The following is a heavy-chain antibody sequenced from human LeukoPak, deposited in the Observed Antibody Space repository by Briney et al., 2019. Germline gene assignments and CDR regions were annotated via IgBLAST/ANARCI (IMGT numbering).Heavy chain of an antibody. D-gene: IGHD3-10*01. CDR1: GYSISSGYY. CDR2: IYYSGST. CDR3: ASTERALWFGDSYYYMDV. J-gene: IGHJ6*03. V-gene: IGHV4-38-2*01. Sequence: SETLSLTCAVSGYSISSGYYWGWIRQPPGKGLEWIGSIYYSGSTYYNPSLKSRVTISVDTSKNQFSLKLSSVTAADTAVYYCASTERALWFGDSYYYMDVWGKGTTVTVSS.